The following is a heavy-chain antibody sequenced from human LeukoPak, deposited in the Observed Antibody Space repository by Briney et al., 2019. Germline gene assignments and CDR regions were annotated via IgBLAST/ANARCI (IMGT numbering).Heavy chain of an antibody. J-gene: IGHJ3*02. Sequence: GGSLRLSCAASGFTFRSFYMSWVRQAPGKGLEWVSAISGSGGSTYYADSVKGRFTISRDNSKNTLYLQMNSLRAEDTAVYYCAKDKVAVTMIVAADAFDIWGQGTMVTVSS. D-gene: IGHD3-22*01. V-gene: IGHV3-23*01. CDR3: AKDKVAVTMIVAADAFDI. CDR1: GFTFRSFY. CDR2: ISGSGGST.